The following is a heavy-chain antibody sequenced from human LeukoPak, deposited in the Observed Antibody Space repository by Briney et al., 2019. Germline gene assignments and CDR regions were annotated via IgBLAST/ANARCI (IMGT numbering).Heavy chain of an antibody. CDR2: INPNSGGT. V-gene: IGHV1-2*02. CDR1: GYTFTGYY. CDR3: ARQYSSGWYVIDY. D-gene: IGHD6-19*01. J-gene: IGHJ4*02. Sequence: ASVKVSCKASGYTFTGYYMHWVRQAPGQGLEWMGWINPNSGGTSYAQKFQGRVTMTRDTSISTAYMELSGLRSDDPAVYYCARQYSSGWYVIDYWGQGTLVSVSS.